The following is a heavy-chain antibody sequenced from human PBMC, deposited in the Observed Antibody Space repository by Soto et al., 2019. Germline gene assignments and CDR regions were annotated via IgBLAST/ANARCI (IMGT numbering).Heavy chain of an antibody. J-gene: IGHJ4*02. D-gene: IGHD3-10*01. Sequence: QVQLVQSGAEVKRPGSSVKVSCKASGDTFNFYSINWVRQAPGLGLEWMGRVNPIVSMSNYAQKFQGRVTMTADKSTSTAYMELSSLRSEDTAIYYGESSYGSGYRAFDYWGQGALVTVSS. CDR1: GDTFNFYS. V-gene: IGHV1-69*02. CDR2: VNPIVSMS. CDR3: ESSYGSGYRAFDY.